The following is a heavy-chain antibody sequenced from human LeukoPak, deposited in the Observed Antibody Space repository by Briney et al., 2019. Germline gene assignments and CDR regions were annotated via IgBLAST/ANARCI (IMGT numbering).Heavy chain of an antibody. CDR2: INWDGGST. D-gene: IGHD1-26*01. V-gene: IGHV3-20*04. Sequence: GSLLLSCAASGFTFDEYGMSWVRQAPGKGLEWVPSINWDGGSTAYADTVQGRFTISRDNAKCSLHLQMKSLRAEDTALYCCARDSFSGSSLDYWGQGTLVTVSS. CDR3: ARDSFSGSSLDY. J-gene: IGHJ4*02. CDR1: GFTFDEYG.